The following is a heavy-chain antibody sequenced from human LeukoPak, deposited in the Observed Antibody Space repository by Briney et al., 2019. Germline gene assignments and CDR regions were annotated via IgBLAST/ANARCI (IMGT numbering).Heavy chain of an antibody. J-gene: IGHJ4*02. V-gene: IGHV4-39*01. Sequence: SETLSLTCTVSGGSISSSSYYWGWIRQPPGKGLEWIGSIYYSGSTYYNPPLKSRVTISVDTSKNQFSLKLSSVTAADTAVYYCARHEYSGYDYPYYFDYWGQGTLVTVSS. D-gene: IGHD5-12*01. CDR1: GGSISSSSYY. CDR2: IYYSGST. CDR3: ARHEYSGYDYPYYFDY.